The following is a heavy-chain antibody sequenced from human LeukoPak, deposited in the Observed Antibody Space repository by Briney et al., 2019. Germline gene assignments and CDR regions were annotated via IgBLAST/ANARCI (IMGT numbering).Heavy chain of an antibody. Sequence: QAGGSLRLSCAASGFTFSSYAMSWVRQAPGKGLEWVSAISGSGGSTYYADSVKGRFTISRDNSKNTLYLQMNSLRAEDTAVYYCAKSGITMVWGVGYFDYWGQGTLVTVSS. D-gene: IGHD3-10*01. J-gene: IGHJ4*02. CDR1: GFTFSSYA. CDR2: ISGSGGST. V-gene: IGHV3-23*01. CDR3: AKSGITMVWGVGYFDY.